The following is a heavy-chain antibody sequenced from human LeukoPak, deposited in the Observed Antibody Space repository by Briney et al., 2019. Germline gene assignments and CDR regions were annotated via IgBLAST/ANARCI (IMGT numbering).Heavy chain of an antibody. V-gene: IGHV3-20*04. CDR1: GFTFDDYG. CDR3: ARDVQAFRYSNYDFGY. CDR2: INWNGGST. D-gene: IGHD4-11*01. J-gene: IGHJ4*02. Sequence: GGSLRLSCAASGFTFDDYGMSWVRQARGKGLEWVSGINWNGGSTGYADSVKGRFTISRDNAKNSLYLQMNSLRAEDTALYYCARDVQAFRYSNYDFGYWGQGTLVTVSS.